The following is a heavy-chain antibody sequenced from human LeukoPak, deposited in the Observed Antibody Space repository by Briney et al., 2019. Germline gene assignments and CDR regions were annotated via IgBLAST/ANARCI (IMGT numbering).Heavy chain of an antibody. CDR3: ARHLLWFGELAYDY. J-gene: IGHJ4*02. V-gene: IGHV1-8*01. CDR1: GYTFTSYD. D-gene: IGHD3-10*01. Sequence: ASVKVSCTASGYTFTSYDINWVRQATGQGLEWMGWMNPNSGNTGYAQKFQGRVTMTRNTSISTAYMELSSLRSEDTAVYYCARHLLWFGELAYDYWGQGTLVTVSS. CDR2: MNPNSGNT.